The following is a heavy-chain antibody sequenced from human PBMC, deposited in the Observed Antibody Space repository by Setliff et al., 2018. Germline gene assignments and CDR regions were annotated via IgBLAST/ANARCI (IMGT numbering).Heavy chain of an antibody. D-gene: IGHD5-18*01. V-gene: IGHV1-69*13. J-gene: IGHJ4*02. CDR3: ARNIGMGQRDYFDY. CDR2: IVPVFGTR. Sequence: SVKVSCKASGGTFNTYAINWVRQAPGQGLAWMGGIVPVFGTRNYAQKFQGRVTLSADDSANTAYMELTSLTSEDTAVYYCARNIGMGQRDYFDYWGQGAVVTVSS. CDR1: GGTFNTYA.